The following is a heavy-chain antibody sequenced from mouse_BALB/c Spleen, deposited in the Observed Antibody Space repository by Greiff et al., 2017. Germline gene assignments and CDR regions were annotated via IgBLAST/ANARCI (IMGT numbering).Heavy chain of an antibody. CDR1: GYSFTGYF. CDR3: ARGVITAGDWFAY. V-gene: IGHV1-20*02. Sequence: EVKLQESGPELVKPGASVKISCKASGYSFTGYFMNWVMQSHGKSLEWIGRINPYNGDTFYNQKFKGKATLTVDKSSSTAHMELRSLASEDSAVYYCARGVITAGDWFAYWGQGTLVTVSA. J-gene: IGHJ3*01. CDR2: INPYNGDT. D-gene: IGHD2-4*01.